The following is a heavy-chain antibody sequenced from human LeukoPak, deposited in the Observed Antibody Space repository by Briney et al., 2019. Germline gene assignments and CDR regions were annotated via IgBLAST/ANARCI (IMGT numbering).Heavy chain of an antibody. CDR3: ARGIAARPTSPFDY. Sequence: ASVKVSCKASGYTFTGYYMHWVRQAPGQGLEWMGWINPNSGGTNYAQKFQGRVTMTRDTSISTAYMELSRLRSDDTAVYYCARGIAARPTSPFDYWGQGTLVTVSS. D-gene: IGHD6-6*01. CDR2: INPNSGGT. J-gene: IGHJ4*02. CDR1: GYTFTGYY. V-gene: IGHV1-2*02.